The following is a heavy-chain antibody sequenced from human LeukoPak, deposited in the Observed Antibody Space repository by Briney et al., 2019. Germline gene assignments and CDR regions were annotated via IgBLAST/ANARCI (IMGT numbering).Heavy chain of an antibody. CDR3: VREASHVFDF. J-gene: IGHJ3*01. CDR1: GFSLSSYW. Sequence: GGSLRLSCAVSGFSLSSYWMHWVRQAPGKGLVWLSRINSDGNSPTYADSVKGRFIISRDNAENSLFLQLNGLRAEDTAVYYCVREASHVFDFWGQGTMVTVSS. CDR2: INSDGNSP. V-gene: IGHV3-74*01.